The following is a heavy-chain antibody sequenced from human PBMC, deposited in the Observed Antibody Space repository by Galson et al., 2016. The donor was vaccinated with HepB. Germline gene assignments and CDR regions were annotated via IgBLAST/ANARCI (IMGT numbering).Heavy chain of an antibody. CDR1: GYTLSELS. CDR2: FDPEDGET. Sequence: SVKVSCKVSGYTLSELSMHWVRQAPGKGLEWMGGFDPEDGETIYAQKFQGRVTMTEDTSTDTAYMELSSLRSEDTAVYYCAEKRDYDFWSGYEKGGQGTLVTVSS. J-gene: IGHJ4*02. CDR3: AEKRDYDFWSGYEK. D-gene: IGHD3-3*01. V-gene: IGHV1-24*01.